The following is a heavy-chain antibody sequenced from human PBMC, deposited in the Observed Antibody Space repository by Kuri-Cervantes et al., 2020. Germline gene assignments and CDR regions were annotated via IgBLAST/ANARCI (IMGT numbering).Heavy chain of an antibody. D-gene: IGHD2-2*01. CDR1: GFTYTNYA. CDR3: AKQAIVVVRYYYYYMDV. CDR2: ISATGGRT. Sequence: ESLKFSCAVSGFTYTNYAMSWVRQAPGKGLEWVSVISATGGRTYYADFVKGRFTISRDNSKNTLYLQMNSLRAEDTAVYYCAKQAIVVVRYYYYYMDVWGQGTTVTVSS. J-gene: IGHJ6*03. V-gene: IGHV3-23*01.